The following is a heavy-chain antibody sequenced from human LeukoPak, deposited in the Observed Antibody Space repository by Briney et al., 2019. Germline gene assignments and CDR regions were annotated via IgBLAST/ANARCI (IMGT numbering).Heavy chain of an antibody. CDR2: MNPNSGNT. V-gene: IGHV1-8*01. D-gene: IGHD3-10*01. CDR3: AGSAVDGRDGSGSYFGY. Sequence: GASVKVSCKATGYTFTSYDINWVRQATGQGLEWMGWMNPNSGNTGYAQKFQGRVTMTRNTSISTAYMELSSLRSEDTAVYYCAGSAVDGRDGSGSYFGYWGQGTLVTVSS. CDR1: GYTFTSYD. J-gene: IGHJ4*02.